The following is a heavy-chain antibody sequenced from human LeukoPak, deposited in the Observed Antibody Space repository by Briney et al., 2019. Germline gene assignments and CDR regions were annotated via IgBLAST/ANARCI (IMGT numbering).Heavy chain of an antibody. D-gene: IGHD3-16*01. J-gene: IGHJ4*02. CDR1: GLTFRTSV. CDR2: LSGLSGHT. V-gene: IGHV3-23*01. Sequence: GGSLRLSCVVSGLTFRTSVMSWVRQAPGKGLEWVSTLSGLSGHTYYADSVKGRFTITRGSSKNTVYLQMNNLRTEETAVYFCAKRDYEGPAPYFDYWGQGTLVTVSS. CDR3: AKRDYEGPAPYFDY.